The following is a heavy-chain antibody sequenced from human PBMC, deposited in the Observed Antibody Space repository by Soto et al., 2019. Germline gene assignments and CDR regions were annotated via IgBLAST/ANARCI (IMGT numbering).Heavy chain of an antibody. D-gene: IGHD6-13*01. CDR1: GFTFSSYG. CDR3: AKGSGGSSTLGMDV. J-gene: IGHJ6*02. CDR2: ISYDGSNK. Sequence: SLRLSCAASGFTFSSYGMHWVRQAPGKGLEWVAVISYDGSNKYYADSVKGRFTISRDNSKNTLYLQMNSLRAEDTAVYYCAKGSGGSSTLGMDVWGQGTTVTVSS. V-gene: IGHV3-30*18.